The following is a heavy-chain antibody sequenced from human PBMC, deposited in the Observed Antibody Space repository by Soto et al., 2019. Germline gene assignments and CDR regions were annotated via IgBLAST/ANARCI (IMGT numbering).Heavy chain of an antibody. CDR1: GYTFTSYA. Sequence: ASVKVSCKASGYTFTSYAMHWVRQAPGQRLEWMGWINAGNGNTKYSQKFQGRVTITRDTSASTAYMELSSLRSEDTAVYYCAYVPFTNDAFDIWGQGTMVTVSS. D-gene: IGHD3-16*01. V-gene: IGHV1-3*01. CDR3: AYVPFTNDAFDI. CDR2: INAGNGNT. J-gene: IGHJ3*02.